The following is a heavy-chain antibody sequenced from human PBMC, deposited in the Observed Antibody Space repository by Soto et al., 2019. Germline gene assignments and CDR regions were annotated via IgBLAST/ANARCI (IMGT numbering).Heavy chain of an antibody. CDR1: GGSISSGGYS. J-gene: IGHJ4*02. D-gene: IGHD1-26*01. CDR2: IYQSGST. CDR3: ARGSGSSGEYYFDY. Sequence: PSETLSLTCAVSGGSISSGGYSWNWIRQPPGKGLEWIGYIYQSGSTYYNPSLKSRVTISVDRSKNQFSLKLSSVTAADTAVYYCARGSGSSGEYYFDYWGQGTLVTVSS. V-gene: IGHV4-30-2*01.